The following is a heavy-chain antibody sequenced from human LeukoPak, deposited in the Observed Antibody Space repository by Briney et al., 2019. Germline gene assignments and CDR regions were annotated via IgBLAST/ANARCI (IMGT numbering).Heavy chain of an antibody. J-gene: IGHJ4*02. D-gene: IGHD6-13*01. Sequence: GASVKVSYKASGYTFTSYGISWVRQAPGQGLEWMGWISAYNGNTNYAQKLQGRVTMTTDTSTSTAYMELRSLRSDDTAVYYCARDFFPPIAAAGSHPDYWGQGTLVTVSS. CDR3: ARDFFPPIAAAGSHPDY. CDR2: ISAYNGNT. CDR1: GYTFTSYG. V-gene: IGHV1-18*01.